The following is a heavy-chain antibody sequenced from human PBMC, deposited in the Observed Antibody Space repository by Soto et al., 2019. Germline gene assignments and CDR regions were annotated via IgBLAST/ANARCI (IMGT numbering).Heavy chain of an antibody. CDR3: ARADKGGSY. CDR2: INPSGGST. J-gene: IGHJ4*02. V-gene: IGHV1-46*01. CDR1: GYTFTSCY. Sequence: QVQLVQSGAEVKKPGASVKVSCKASGYTFTSCYMHWVRQAPGQGLEWMGIINPSGGSTNYAQKFQGSVTVARDTSASTVYMELSSLRSEDTAVYYCARADKGGSYWGQGTLVTVSS. D-gene: IGHD1-26*01.